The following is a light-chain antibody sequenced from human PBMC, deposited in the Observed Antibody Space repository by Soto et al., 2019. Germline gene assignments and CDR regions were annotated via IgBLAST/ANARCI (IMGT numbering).Light chain of an antibody. V-gene: IGLV1-51*01. J-gene: IGLJ2*01. Sequence: QAVVTQPPSVSAAPGQKVTISCSGSSSNIATNFVSWYHQLPGTAPKLLIYDNNKRPSGIPDRFSGSKSGTSATLGITGLQTGDEADYYCGTWDSSLSAMVFGGGTKVTVL. CDR3: GTWDSSLSAMV. CDR1: SSNIATNF. CDR2: DNN.